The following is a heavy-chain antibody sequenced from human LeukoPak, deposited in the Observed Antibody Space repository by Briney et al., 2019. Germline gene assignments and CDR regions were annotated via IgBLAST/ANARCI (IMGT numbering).Heavy chain of an antibody. CDR1: GYIFIDYE. Sequence: VASVKVSCKTSGYIFIDYEISWVRQAPGQGLEWMGWMNPKSGDTGYEQKFQCRITITRDSSISTVYMELSSLRSEDTALYYCARGRYMDVWGKGTTVTVSS. CDR3: ARGRYMDV. J-gene: IGHJ6*03. V-gene: IGHV1-8*02. CDR2: MNPKSGDT.